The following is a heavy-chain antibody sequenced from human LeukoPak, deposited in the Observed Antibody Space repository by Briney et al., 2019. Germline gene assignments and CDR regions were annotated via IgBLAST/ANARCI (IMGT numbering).Heavy chain of an antibody. CDR3: ARDGGNSGY. CDR2: IYYSGST. D-gene: IGHD4-23*01. J-gene: IGHJ4*02. Sequence: SETLSLTCTVSGGSISSYYWSWIRQPPGEGLEWIGYIYYSGSTNYNPSLKSRVTISVDTSKNQFSLKLSSVTAADTAVYYCARDGGNSGYWGQGILVTVSS. CDR1: GGSISSYY. V-gene: IGHV4-59*01.